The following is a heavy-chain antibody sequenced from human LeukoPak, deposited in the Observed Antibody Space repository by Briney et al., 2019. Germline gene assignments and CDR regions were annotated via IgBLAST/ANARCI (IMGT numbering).Heavy chain of an antibody. CDR3: ARHKIGGEFNLIPYNWFDP. Sequence: ASVKVSCKASGYTFTSYDINWVRQATGQGLEWMGWMNTNSGNTGYAQKFQGRVTMTRNTSISTAYMELSSLRSEDTAVYYCARHKIGGEFNLIPYNWFDPWGQGTLVTVSS. V-gene: IGHV1-8*01. CDR1: GYTFTSYD. CDR2: MNTNSGNT. J-gene: IGHJ5*02. D-gene: IGHD3-10*01.